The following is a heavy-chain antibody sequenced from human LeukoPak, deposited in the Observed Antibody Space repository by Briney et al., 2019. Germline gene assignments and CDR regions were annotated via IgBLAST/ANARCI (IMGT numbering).Heavy chain of an antibody. CDR3: AGDGGINTNFDY. CDR2: TKPDGSAE. V-gene: IGHV3-7*01. D-gene: IGHD2-15*01. Sequence: GGSLRLSCAASGFTFRNYWMGWVRQAPGKGLEWVANTKPDGSAEYYADSVRGRFTTSRDNANNFLYLQMNSLRAEDTAVYYCAGDGGINTNFDYWGQGTLVTVSS. CDR1: GFTFRNYW. J-gene: IGHJ4*02.